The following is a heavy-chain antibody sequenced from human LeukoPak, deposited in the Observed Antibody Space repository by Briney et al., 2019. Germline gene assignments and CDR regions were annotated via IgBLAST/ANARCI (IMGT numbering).Heavy chain of an antibody. D-gene: IGHD3-10*01. CDR3: ARYYYGSGSYYHDY. J-gene: IGHJ4*02. V-gene: IGHV3-48*04. CDR2: ISSSSSTI. CDR1: GFTFSSYS. Sequence: PGGSLRLSCAASGFTFSSYSMNWVRQAPGKGLEWVSYISSSSSTIYYADSVKGRFTISRDNAKNSLYLQMNSLRAEDTAVYHCARYYYGSGSYYHDYWGQGTLVTVSS.